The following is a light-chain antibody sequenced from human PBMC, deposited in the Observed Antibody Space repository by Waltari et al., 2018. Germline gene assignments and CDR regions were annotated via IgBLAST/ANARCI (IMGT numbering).Light chain of an antibody. J-gene: IGLJ3*02. V-gene: IGLV1-44*01. Sequence: QSVLTQPPSASGTPGPRVTLPCSASISNIGINAVNWYQQVPGTAPKLLIYWNNQRPSGVPDRFSGSKSGASASLAISRLQSEDEADYYCEAWDDSLNGVVFGGGTKLTVL. CDR2: WNN. CDR1: ISNIGINA. CDR3: EAWDDSLNGVV.